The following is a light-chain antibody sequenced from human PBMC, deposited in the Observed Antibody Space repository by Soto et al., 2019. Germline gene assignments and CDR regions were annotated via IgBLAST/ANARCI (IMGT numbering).Light chain of an antibody. J-gene: IGLJ1*01. CDR1: SSDIGGYNY. V-gene: IGLV2-11*01. CDR2: DVS. Sequence: SVLTQPRSVSGSPGQPVTISCTGTSSDIGGYNYVSWYQHHPDKAPNLLIYDVSKRPSGVPDRFSGSKSGNTTSLPISGLQSQAGADYCRCRYVDSYTFVFGTGTRVTVL. CDR3: CRYVDSYTFV.